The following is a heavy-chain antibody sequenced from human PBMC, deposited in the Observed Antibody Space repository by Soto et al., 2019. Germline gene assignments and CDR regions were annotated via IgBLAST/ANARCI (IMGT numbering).Heavy chain of an antibody. Sequence: SETQSLTCPVSECNISGHSWIWIRQPAGKGLEWIGHIYPSGSTSYNPSLRSRVTMSLDTSSNQIFLNLTSVTAADTAVFYCVRGRSYSVYDFWGPGTLVTVSS. CDR3: VRGRSYSVYDF. CDR1: ECNISGHS. CDR2: IYPSGST. V-gene: IGHV4-4*07. D-gene: IGHD5-12*01. J-gene: IGHJ4*02.